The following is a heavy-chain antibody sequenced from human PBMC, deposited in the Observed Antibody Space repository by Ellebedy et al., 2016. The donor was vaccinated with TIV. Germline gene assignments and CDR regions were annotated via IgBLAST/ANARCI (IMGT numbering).Heavy chain of an antibody. CDR1: GFSVSDNY. V-gene: IGHV3-66*01. D-gene: IGHD3-10*01. Sequence: PGGSLRLSCAASGFSVSDNYIHWVRQAPGKGLEWVSVFYSGGSTYYADSVKGRFTISRDISKNTLYLQMDSLRAEDTAVYYCARDRGRSKGWLDTWGQGTLVTVSS. CDR3: ARDRGRSKGWLDT. J-gene: IGHJ5*02. CDR2: FYSGGST.